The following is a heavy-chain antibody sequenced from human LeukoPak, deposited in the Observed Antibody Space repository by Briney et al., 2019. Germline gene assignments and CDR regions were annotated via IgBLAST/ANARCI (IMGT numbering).Heavy chain of an antibody. CDR2: ISYDGNNK. D-gene: IGHD6-19*01. V-gene: IGHV3-30*03. CDR3: ARSGRWLGYFDY. Sequence: LSLTCAVYGGSFSGYYWSWIRQPPGKGLEWVAAISYDGNNKYYADSVKGRFTISRVNSRDTLYLQMSSLKTEDTAVYYCARSGRWLGYFDYWGQGTLATVSS. CDR1: GGSFSGYY. J-gene: IGHJ4*02.